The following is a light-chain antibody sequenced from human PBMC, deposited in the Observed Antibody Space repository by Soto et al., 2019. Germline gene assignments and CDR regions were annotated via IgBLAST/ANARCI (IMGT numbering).Light chain of an antibody. Sequence: DIQMTQSPSSLPASVGDRVTLTCRASQSIGTYLKWYQQKPGKAPKLLIYAASSLQSGVPSRLIGSGSGTDFTLTISSLQPEDFATYYCQQSYTIPYTFGQGTKLEIK. J-gene: IGKJ2*01. CDR1: QSIGTY. CDR3: QQSYTIPYT. V-gene: IGKV1-39*01. CDR2: AAS.